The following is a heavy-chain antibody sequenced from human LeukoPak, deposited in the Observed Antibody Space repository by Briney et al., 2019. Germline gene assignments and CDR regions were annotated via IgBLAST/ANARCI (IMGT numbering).Heavy chain of an antibody. D-gene: IGHD3-10*01. CDR1: GFTFRSYA. Sequence: PGGSLRLSCAASGFTFRSYAMTWVRQVPGKGLEWVSAISGSGRGTYYADSVKGRFTISRDNSKSTLYLQMNSLRDEDTAVYYCAKDPLVRGVTYDFWGQGTLVTVSS. V-gene: IGHV3-23*01. CDR2: ISGSGRGT. J-gene: IGHJ4*02. CDR3: AKDPLVRGVTYDF.